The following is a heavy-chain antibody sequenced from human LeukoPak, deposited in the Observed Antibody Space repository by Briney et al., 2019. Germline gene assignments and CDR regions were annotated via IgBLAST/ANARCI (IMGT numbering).Heavy chain of an antibody. J-gene: IGHJ4*02. CDR3: AREEMATITFDY. CDR1: GFTFSNYG. Sequence: GGSLRLSCAASGFTFSNYGMNWVRQAPGKGLEWVSGITGRGENTYYADSVKGRFTISRDNAKNTLFLQMNSLRAEDTAVYYCAREEMATITFDYWGQGTLVTVSS. V-gene: IGHV3-23*01. CDR2: ITGRGENT. D-gene: IGHD5-24*01.